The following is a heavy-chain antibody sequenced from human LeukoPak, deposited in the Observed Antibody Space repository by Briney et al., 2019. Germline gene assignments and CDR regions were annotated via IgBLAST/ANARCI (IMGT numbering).Heavy chain of an antibody. CDR1: GYTFTSYG. CDR2: ISAYNGNT. D-gene: IGHD3-22*01. Sequence: ASVKVSCKASGYTFTSYGISWVRQAPGQGLEWMGWISAYNGNTNYAQKLQGRVTMTTDTSTSTAYMELRSLRSDDTAVYYCARVPSPYYYDSSGYFDYWGQGTLVTVSS. J-gene: IGHJ4*02. V-gene: IGHV1-18*01. CDR3: ARVPSPYYYDSSGYFDY.